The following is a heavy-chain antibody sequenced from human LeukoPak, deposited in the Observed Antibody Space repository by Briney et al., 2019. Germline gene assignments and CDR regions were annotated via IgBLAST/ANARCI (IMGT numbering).Heavy chain of an antibody. D-gene: IGHD3-10*01. Sequence: PGGSLRLSCAASGFTFRTSGMNWVRQAPGKGLVWVSRINSDESRTNYADSVKGRFTISRDNAKNTLYLHMNSLRAEDTAVYYCTANYNYWGQGTLVTVSS. J-gene: IGHJ4*02. CDR3: TANYNY. CDR1: GFTFRTSG. V-gene: IGHV3-74*01. CDR2: INSDESRT.